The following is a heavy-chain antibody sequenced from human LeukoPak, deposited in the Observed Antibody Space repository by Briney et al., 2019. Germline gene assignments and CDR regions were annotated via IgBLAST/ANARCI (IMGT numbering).Heavy chain of an antibody. CDR3: ARWVGGIVGATDYYFDY. CDR1: GYSFTNYW. D-gene: IGHD1-26*01. Sequence: GESLKISCKGSGYSFTNYWINWVRQMPGKGLEWMGKIDPSDSYTKYSPSFQGHVTISVDKSISTAYLQWSSLKASDTAMYYCARWVGGIVGATDYYFDYWGQGTLVTVSS. V-gene: IGHV5-10-1*01. J-gene: IGHJ4*02. CDR2: IDPSDSYT.